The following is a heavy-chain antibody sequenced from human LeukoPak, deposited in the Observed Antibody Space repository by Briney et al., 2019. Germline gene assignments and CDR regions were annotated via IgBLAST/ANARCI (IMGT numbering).Heavy chain of an antibody. V-gene: IGHV3-11*04. CDR3: AKDPRRDGYKWTYYYYYMDV. Sequence: GGSLRLSCAASGFTFSDYYMSWIRQAPGKGLEWVSYISSSGSTIYYADSVKGRFTISRDNSKNTLYLQMNSLRAEDTAVYYCAKDPRRDGYKWTYYYYYMDVWGKGTTVTVSS. D-gene: IGHD5-24*01. CDR1: GFTFSDYY. CDR2: ISSSGSTI. J-gene: IGHJ6*03.